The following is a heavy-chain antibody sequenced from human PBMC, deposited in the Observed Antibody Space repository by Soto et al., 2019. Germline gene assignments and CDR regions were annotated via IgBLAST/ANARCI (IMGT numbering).Heavy chain of an antibody. CDR1: GSSLTSSG. J-gene: IGHJ6*01. CDR2: ISAYNGNR. Sequence: AAAELVSCPAFGSSLTSSGNCWVRKAHAPVLEWMGWISAYNGNRNYAQKLQGRVTMPTDTSTNTAYMELRSLRSDDKAVYYCWSGAFCGGATWCRGIDGWGQGTT. D-gene: IGHD2-21*01. V-gene: IGHV1-18*04. CDR3: WSGAFCGGATWCRGIDG.